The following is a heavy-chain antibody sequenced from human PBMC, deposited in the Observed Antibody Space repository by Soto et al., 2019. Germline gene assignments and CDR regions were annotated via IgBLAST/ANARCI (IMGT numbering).Heavy chain of an antibody. V-gene: IGHV4-59*01. J-gene: IGHJ6*02. CDR1: GGSISSYY. CDR3: ARAAVTHERYHYGMDV. Sequence: LTCTVSGGSISSYYWSWIRQSPGKGLEWIGCIYYSGNTNYNPSLKSRVTISVNTSKNQFSLRLTSVTAADTAVYYCARAAVTHERYHYGMDVWGQGTTVTVSS. D-gene: IGHD4-17*01. CDR2: IYYSGNT.